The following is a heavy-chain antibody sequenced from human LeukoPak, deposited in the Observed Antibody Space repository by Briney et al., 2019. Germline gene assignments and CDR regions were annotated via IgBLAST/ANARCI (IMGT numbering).Heavy chain of an antibody. CDR2: ISYDGSNK. CDR3: ARDGLLGYFDY. V-gene: IGHV3-30-3*01. CDR1: RFTFSSYA. Sequence: GGSLRLSCAASRFTFSSYAMHWVRQAPGKGLEWVAVISYDGSNKYYADSVKGRFTISRDNSKNTLYLQMNSLRAEDTAVYYCARDGLLGYFDYWGQGTLVTVSS. J-gene: IGHJ4*02.